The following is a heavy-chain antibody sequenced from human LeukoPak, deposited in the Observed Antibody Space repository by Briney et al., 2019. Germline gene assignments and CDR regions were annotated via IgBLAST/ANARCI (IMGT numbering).Heavy chain of an antibody. CDR2: IYSSGST. D-gene: IGHD2-2*01. Sequence: SETLSLTCTVSGGSISYYYWSWIRQPPGKGLEWIGYIYSSGSTNYNPSLKSRVTISVDTSKNQFSLKLSSVTAADTAVYYCARHRLGYCSSTSCPNYGMDVWGQGTTVIVSS. CDR1: GGSISYYY. CDR3: ARHRLGYCSSTSCPNYGMDV. V-gene: IGHV4-59*08. J-gene: IGHJ6*02.